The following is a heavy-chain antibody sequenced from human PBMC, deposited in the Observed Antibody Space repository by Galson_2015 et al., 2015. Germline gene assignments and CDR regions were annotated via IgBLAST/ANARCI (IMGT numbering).Heavy chain of an antibody. Sequence: SLRLSCAASGFTFGDYAMSWFRQAPGKGLEWVGFIRSKAYGGTTEYAASVKGGFTISRDDSKSIAYLQMNSLKTEDTAVYYCTRDGYCSSTSCYSGNWFDPWGQGTLVTVSS. D-gene: IGHD2-2*03. CDR1: GFTFGDYA. V-gene: IGHV3-49*03. J-gene: IGHJ5*02. CDR3: TRDGYCSSTSCYSGNWFDP. CDR2: IRSKAYGGTT.